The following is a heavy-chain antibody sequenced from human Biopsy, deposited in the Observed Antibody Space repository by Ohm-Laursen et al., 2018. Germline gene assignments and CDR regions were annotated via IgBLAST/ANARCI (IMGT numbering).Heavy chain of an antibody. CDR3: ARVRVWVDSEGAFDP. CDR2: IYYSGNT. D-gene: IGHD3/OR15-3a*01. Sequence: SDTLSLTYIVSGGSINNFYWSWIRQPPGKGLEWIGIIYYSGNTKYNPSLKSRVTISVDTFRNQFSLKLSSVTAADTAVYYCARVRVWVDSEGAFDPWGQGTMVTVSS. J-gene: IGHJ3*01. V-gene: IGHV4-59*07. CDR1: GGSINNFY.